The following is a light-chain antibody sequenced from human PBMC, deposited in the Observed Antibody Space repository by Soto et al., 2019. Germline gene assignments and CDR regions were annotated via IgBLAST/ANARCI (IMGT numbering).Light chain of an antibody. CDR3: ATWDTKLSAVV. CDR2: DSS. J-gene: IGLJ2*01. CDR1: SSNVGNNF. Sequence: QSVLPQPPSMSAAPGQRVTISCSGSSSNVGNNFVSWYQQFPGTAPKLLMFDSSQRPSGIPDRFFASKSGASATLSITGPQAGDEAVYYCATWDTKLSAVVFGGGTKLTVL. V-gene: IGLV1-51*01.